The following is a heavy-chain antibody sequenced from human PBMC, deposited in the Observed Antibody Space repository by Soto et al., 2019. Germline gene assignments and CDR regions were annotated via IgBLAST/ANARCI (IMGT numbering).Heavy chain of an antibody. CDR1: GFTFSSYA. D-gene: IGHD3-10*01. J-gene: IGHJ6*02. CDR3: VKPRGSGKTDCCKGDV. CDR2: INYIGRTT. V-gene: IGHV3-23*01. Sequence: EVQLLESGGGLVQPGGSLRLSCETSGFTFSSYAMTWVRQAPGMGLEWVAVINYIGRTTFHAQSVKGRFTISRDNYMNTVFRLMASLRAAYTSVYYCVKPRGSGKTDCCKGDVWGLWTTVIVSS.